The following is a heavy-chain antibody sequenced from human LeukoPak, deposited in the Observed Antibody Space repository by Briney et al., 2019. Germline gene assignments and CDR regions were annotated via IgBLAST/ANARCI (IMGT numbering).Heavy chain of an antibody. J-gene: IGHJ5*02. Sequence: SETLSLTCTVSGGSISSGSYYWSWIRQPAGKGLEWIGRIYTSGSTNYNPSLKSRVTISVDTSKNQFSLKLSSVTAADTAVYYCARHEPGYCSSTSCYYSNCFDPWGQGTLVTVSS. V-gene: IGHV4-61*02. CDR2: IYTSGST. CDR1: GGSISSGSYY. D-gene: IGHD2-2*01. CDR3: ARHEPGYCSSTSCYYSNCFDP.